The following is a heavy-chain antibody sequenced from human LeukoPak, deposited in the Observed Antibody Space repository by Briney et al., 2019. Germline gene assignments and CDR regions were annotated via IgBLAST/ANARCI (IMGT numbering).Heavy chain of an antibody. V-gene: IGHV3-30-3*01. D-gene: IGHD3-10*01. CDR1: GFTFSSYA. CDR2: ISYDGSNK. CDR3: ARVETWFGKGNDY. J-gene: IGHJ4*02. Sequence: GGSLRLSCAASGFTFSSYAMHWVRQAPGKGLEWVAVISYDGSNKYYAGSVKGRFTISRDNSKNTLYLQMNSLRAEDTAVYYCARVETWFGKGNDYWGQGTLVTVSS.